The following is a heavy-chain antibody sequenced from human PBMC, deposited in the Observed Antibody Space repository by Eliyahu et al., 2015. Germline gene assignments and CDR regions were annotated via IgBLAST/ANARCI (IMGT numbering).Heavy chain of an antibody. CDR3: TKASGGPFDS. Sequence: EVKLLESGXXLLQPGXSLRLSCVXSGFXFSNSAMTWVRQAPGKGLEWVSTISSTGGATYYADSVRGRFTISRDNSRTTVYLQLNNVRAEDMAIYYCTKASGGPFDSWGQGTLVTVSS. J-gene: IGHJ4*02. CDR1: GFXFSNSA. V-gene: IGHV3-23*01. D-gene: IGHD3-10*01. CDR2: ISSTGGAT.